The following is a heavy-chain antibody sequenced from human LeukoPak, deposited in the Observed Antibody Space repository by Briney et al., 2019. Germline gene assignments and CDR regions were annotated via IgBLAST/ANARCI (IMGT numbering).Heavy chain of an antibody. CDR3: ARGQRGSGRRVVSPHRDDKYYYYYMDV. Sequence: GSSVKVSCKASGGTFSSYAISWVRQAPGQGLEWMGRINPNSGGTNYAQKFQGRVTMTRNTSISTAYMELSSLRSEDTAVYYCARGQRGSGRRVVSPHRDDKYYYYYMDVWGKGTTVTVSS. CDR1: GGTFSSYA. J-gene: IGHJ6*03. D-gene: IGHD3-10*01. V-gene: IGHV1-8*02. CDR2: INPNSGGT.